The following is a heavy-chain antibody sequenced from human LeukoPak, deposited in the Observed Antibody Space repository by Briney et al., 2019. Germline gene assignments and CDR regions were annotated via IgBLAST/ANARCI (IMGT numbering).Heavy chain of an antibody. CDR2: ISYDGSNK. V-gene: IGHV3-30*18. D-gene: IGHD6-6*01. CDR3: AKMLDSSSPWDY. Sequence: GGSLRLSCAASGFTFSSYGMHWVRQAPGKGLEWVAVISYDGSNKYYADSVKGRFTISRDNSKNTLYLQMNSLRAEDTAVYYCAKMLDSSSPWDYWGQGTLVTVSS. CDR1: GFTFSSYG. J-gene: IGHJ4*02.